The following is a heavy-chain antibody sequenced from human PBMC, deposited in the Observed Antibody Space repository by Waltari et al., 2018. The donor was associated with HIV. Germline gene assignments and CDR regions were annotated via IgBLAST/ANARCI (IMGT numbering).Heavy chain of an antibody. CDR1: GDSISNSNYF. D-gene: IGHD1-26*01. CDR2: IYYSVIT. Sequence: QLQLQESGPGLVKPSETLSLTCTVPGDSISNSNYFWGWIRQPPGKGLEWIGRIYYSVITYYYPSLKSRGTIAVATSKNHFSLKVNSVTAADTAVYSCARHALRVGAAYWSFDLWGRGTLVTVSS. CDR3: ARHALRVGAAYWSFDL. V-gene: IGHV4-39*01. J-gene: IGHJ2*01.